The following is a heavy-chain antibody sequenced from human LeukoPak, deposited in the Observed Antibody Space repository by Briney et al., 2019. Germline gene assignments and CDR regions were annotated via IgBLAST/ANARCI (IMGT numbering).Heavy chain of an antibody. J-gene: IGHJ3*02. CDR1: GFAFSDSW. D-gene: IGHD5-18*01. CDR2: IKGDGSAK. V-gene: IGHV3-7*01. Sequence: GGSLRLSCAASGFAFSDSWMTWIRQAPGKGLEWVAFIKGDGSAKKYVDSVKGRFTISRDNAKNSLFLQMNSLRAEDAAVYYCARDRGWIQHDIWGQGTMVTVSS. CDR3: ARDRGWIQHDI.